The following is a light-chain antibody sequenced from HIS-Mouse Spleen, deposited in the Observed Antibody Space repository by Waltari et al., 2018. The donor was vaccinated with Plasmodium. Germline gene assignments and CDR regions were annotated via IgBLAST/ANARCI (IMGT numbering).Light chain of an antibody. J-gene: IGKJ4*01. CDR2: DAS. V-gene: IGKV3-11*01. CDR3: QQRSNWLT. CDR1: QSVSSY. Sequence: IVLTQSPATLSLSPGERATLPFRASQSVSSYLTWYQQKPGQAPRLLIYDASNRATGIPARFSGSGSGTDFTLTISSLEPEDFAVYYCQQRSNWLTFGGGTKVEIK.